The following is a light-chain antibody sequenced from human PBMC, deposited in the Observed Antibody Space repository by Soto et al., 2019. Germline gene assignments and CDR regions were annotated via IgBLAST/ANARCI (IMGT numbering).Light chain of an antibody. CDR1: QSINSR. V-gene: IGKV1-5*01. Sequence: DIQMTQSPSTLSASVGDRVTITCRATQSINSRLAWYQQKPGKAPNLLIYDASSLQSGVPSRFSGSGYGTEFTLTISSLQPEDFSTYYCQQYNSYSRSFGGGTKVDI. J-gene: IGKJ4*01. CDR2: DAS. CDR3: QQYNSYSRS.